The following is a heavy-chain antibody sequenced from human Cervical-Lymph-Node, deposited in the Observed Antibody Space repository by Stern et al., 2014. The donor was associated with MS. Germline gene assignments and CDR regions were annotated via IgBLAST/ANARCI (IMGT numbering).Heavy chain of an antibody. Sequence: QVQLVQSGAEVKKPGASVNVSCKASGYTFSSFAITWVRQAPGQGLEWMGTITVYNGNTNYARGVQDRFTMPTDPPTNTAYREGRTLRSDDTAVYYGARGLGDPRHWCQGTLVTVSS. V-gene: IGHV1-18*01. CDR2: ITVYNGNT. CDR1: GYTFSSFA. D-gene: IGHD3-16*01. J-gene: IGHJ4*02. CDR3: ARGLGDPRH.